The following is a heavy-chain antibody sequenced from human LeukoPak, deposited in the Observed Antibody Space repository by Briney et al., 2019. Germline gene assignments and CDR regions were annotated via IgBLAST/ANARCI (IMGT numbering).Heavy chain of an antibody. CDR1: GGSFSSYY. Sequence: SETLSLTCAVYGGSFSSYYWSWIRQPPGKGLEWIGYIYYSGSTNYNPSPKSRVTISVDTSKNQFSLKLSSVTAADTAVYYCARVTNGYSSGWSPYYYYYYMDVWGKGTTVTISS. D-gene: IGHD6-19*01. CDR2: IYYSGST. CDR3: ARVTNGYSSGWSPYYYYYYMDV. J-gene: IGHJ6*03. V-gene: IGHV4-59*01.